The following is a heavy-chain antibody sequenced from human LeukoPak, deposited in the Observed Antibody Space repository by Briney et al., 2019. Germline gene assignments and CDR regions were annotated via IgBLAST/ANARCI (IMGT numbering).Heavy chain of an antibody. Sequence: GGSLRLSCAASGFTFSNAWMSWVRQAPGKGLEWVGRIKSKTDGGTTDYAAPVKGRFTISRDDSKNTLYLQMNSLKTEDTAVYYCIVETDMASDITTWGAYAFDIWGQGTMVTVSS. CDR2: IKSKTDGGTT. V-gene: IGHV3-15*01. J-gene: IGHJ3*02. D-gene: IGHD3-3*01. CDR1: GFTFSNAW. CDR3: IVETDMASDITTWGAYAFDI.